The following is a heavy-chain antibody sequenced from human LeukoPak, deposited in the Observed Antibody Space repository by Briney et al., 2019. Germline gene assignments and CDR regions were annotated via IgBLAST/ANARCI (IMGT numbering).Heavy chain of an antibody. CDR3: AREFVAAAAVTGGFDY. D-gene: IGHD6-13*01. J-gene: IGHJ4*02. CDR1: GFTFSSYA. V-gene: IGHV3-23*01. Sequence: GGSLRLSRAASGFTFSSYAMSWVRQAPGKGLEWVSAFSGSGGSTNYADSVKGRFTISRDNSKNTLYLQMNSLRAEDTAVYYCAREFVAAAAVTGGFDYWGQGTLVTVSS. CDR2: FSGSGGST.